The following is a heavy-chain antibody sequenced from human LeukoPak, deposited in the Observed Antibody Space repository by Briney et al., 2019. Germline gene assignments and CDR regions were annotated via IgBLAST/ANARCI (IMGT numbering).Heavy chain of an antibody. V-gene: IGHV4-39*01. J-gene: IGHJ6*02. D-gene: IGHD3-16*02. CDR2: ISYSGST. Sequence: SETLSLTCTVSGGSISNSNYCWGWIRQPPGKGLEWIGSISYSGSTYYNPSLKSRVSISVDTSKYQFSLKVTSVTAADTAVFYCARHYVDIRTVGASYYYYGLDVWGQGTTVTVSS. CDR1: GGSISNSNYC. CDR3: ARHYVDIRTVGASYYYYGLDV.